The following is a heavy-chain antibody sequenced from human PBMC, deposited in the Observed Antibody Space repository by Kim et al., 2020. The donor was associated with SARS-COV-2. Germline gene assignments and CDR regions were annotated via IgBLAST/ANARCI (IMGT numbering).Heavy chain of an antibody. Sequence: GGSLRLSCAASGFTFSSYSMNWVRQAPGKGREGGSYISSSSSTIYYADSVKGRFTISRDNAKNSLYLQMNSPRDEDTAVYYCARDRGEDGYKKRKEGAGVDYWGQGTLVTVSS. CDR2: ISSSSSTI. J-gene: IGHJ4*02. CDR1: GFTFSSYS. D-gene: IGHD5-12*01. CDR3: ARDRGEDGYKKRKEGAGVDY. V-gene: IGHV3-48*02.